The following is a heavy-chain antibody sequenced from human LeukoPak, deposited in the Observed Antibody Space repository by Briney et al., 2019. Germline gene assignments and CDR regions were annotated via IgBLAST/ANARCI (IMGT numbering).Heavy chain of an antibody. CDR2: TIPMLGTA. CDR3: ARQTLFGVVIPLDT. V-gene: IGHV1-69*13. Sequence: AASVKVSCTASGGTPGSYTFSWVRQAPGQGLEGVGGTIPMLGTANYAQKFQARVRITADESTSTIYMEMSSLRYEDTGVYYCARQTLFGVVIPLDTWGEGTLVSVSS. CDR1: GGTPGSYT. D-gene: IGHD3-3*01. J-gene: IGHJ5*02.